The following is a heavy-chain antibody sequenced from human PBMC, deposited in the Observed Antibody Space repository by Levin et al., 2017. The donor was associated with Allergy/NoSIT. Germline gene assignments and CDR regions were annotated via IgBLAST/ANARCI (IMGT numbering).Heavy chain of an antibody. V-gene: IGHV3-23*01. CDR3: ANSPNYGVNYYYGMDV. J-gene: IGHJ6*02. Sequence: GESLKISCAASGFTFSSYAMSWVRQAPGKGLEWVSAISGSGGSTYYADSVKGRFTISRDNSKNTLYLQMNSLRAEDTAVYYCANSPNYGVNYYYGMDVWGQGTTVTVSS. CDR1: GFTFSSYA. CDR2: ISGSGGST. D-gene: IGHD4-17*01.